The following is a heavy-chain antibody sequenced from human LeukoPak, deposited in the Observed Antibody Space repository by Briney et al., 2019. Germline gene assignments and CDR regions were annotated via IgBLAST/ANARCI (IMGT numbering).Heavy chain of an antibody. CDR3: ATERQRYFDY. J-gene: IGHJ4*02. CDR2: ITWDGGST. CDR1: GFTFHAYT. Sequence: GSLRLSCAASGFTFHAYTMHWVRQAPGKDLEWVSLITWDGGSTFYADSVKGRFTISRDNSRKSLYVQMNSLRIEDTAFYYCATERQRYFDYWGQGTLVTVSS. V-gene: IGHV3-43*01.